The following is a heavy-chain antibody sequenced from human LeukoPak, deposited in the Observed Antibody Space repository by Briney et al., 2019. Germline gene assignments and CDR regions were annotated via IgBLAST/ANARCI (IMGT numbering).Heavy chain of an antibody. CDR1: GYTFTSYG. CDR2: ISAYNGNT. V-gene: IGHV1-18*01. D-gene: IGHD6-13*01. J-gene: IGHJ4*02. CDR3: ARSPGDSSSWYWDPNFDY. Sequence: ASVKVSCKASGYTFTSYGISWVRQAPGQGLDWMGWISAYNGNTNYAQKLQGRVTMTTDTSTSTAYMELRSLRSDDTAVYYCARSPGDSSSWYWDPNFDYWGQGTLVTVSS.